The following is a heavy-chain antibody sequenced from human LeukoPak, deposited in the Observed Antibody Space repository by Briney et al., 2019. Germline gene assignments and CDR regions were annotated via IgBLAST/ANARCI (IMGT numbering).Heavy chain of an antibody. Sequence: PGGSLRLSCADSGFTFSSYAMHWVRQAPGKGLEYVSAISSNGGSTYYANSVKGRFTISRDNSKNTVYLQMGSLRAEDMAVYYCVIVGATELLDYWGQGTLVTVSS. CDR3: VIVGATELLDY. CDR1: GFTFSSYA. V-gene: IGHV3-64*01. CDR2: ISSNGGST. D-gene: IGHD1-26*01. J-gene: IGHJ4*02.